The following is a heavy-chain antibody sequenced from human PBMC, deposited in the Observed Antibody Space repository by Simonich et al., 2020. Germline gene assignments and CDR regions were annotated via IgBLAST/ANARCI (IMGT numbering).Heavy chain of an antibody. J-gene: IGHJ3*02. D-gene: IGHD6-13*01. Sequence: QLQLQESGPGLVKPSETLSLTCTVSGGSISSSSYYWGWIRQPPGKGLEWIGGIYYSGSTCYNPSLKSRVTISVDTSKNQFSLKLSSVTAADTAVYYCARHAGFAFDIWGQGTMVTVSS. CDR2: IYYSGST. V-gene: IGHV4-39*01. CDR3: ARHAGFAFDI. CDR1: GGSISSSSYY.